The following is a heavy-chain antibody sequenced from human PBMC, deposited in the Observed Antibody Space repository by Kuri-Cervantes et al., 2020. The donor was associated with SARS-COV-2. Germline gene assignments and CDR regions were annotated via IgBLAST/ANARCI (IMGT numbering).Heavy chain of an antibody. J-gene: IGHJ3*02. Sequence: SVKVSCKASGGNFRSSAINWVRQAPGQGLEWMGGIIPLFGRGNYAQRFQDRVTITADESTNTVFMELNNLRSDDTAVYYCARSTPFRRLVVISQGGAFDIWGQGTMVTVSS. CDR1: GGNFRSSA. CDR3: ARSTPFRRLVVISQGGAFDI. V-gene: IGHV1-69*13. D-gene: IGHD3-22*01. CDR2: IIPLFGRG.